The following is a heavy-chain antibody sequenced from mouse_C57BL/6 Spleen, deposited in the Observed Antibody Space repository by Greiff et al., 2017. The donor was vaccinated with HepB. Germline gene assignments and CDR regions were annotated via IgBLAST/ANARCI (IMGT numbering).Heavy chain of an antibody. D-gene: IGHD1-1*01. J-gene: IGHJ1*03. CDR2: INPRNGGT. Sequence: QVQLQQSGTELVKPGASVKLSCKASGYTFTSYWMHLVKQRPGQGLEWIGSINPRNGGTNYNEKFKSKATLTVDKSSSTAYMQLSRLTSEDSAVYYCAGLITTVSYWYFDVWGTGTTVTVSS. V-gene: IGHV1-53*01. CDR1: GYTFTSYW. CDR3: AGLITTVSYWYFDV.